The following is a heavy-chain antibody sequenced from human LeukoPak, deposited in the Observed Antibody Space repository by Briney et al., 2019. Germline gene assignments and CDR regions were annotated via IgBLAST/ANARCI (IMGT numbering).Heavy chain of an antibody. V-gene: IGHV4-39*01. Sequence: PSETLSLACTVSGGSISSSSYYWGWIRQPPGKGLGWIGSIYYSGSTYYNPSLKSRVTISVDTSKNQFSLKLSSVTAADTAVYYCARHATSPIQWLVGGYLDYWGQGTLVTVSS. J-gene: IGHJ4*02. CDR3: ARHATSPIQWLVGGYLDY. D-gene: IGHD6-19*01. CDR1: GGSISSSSYY. CDR2: IYYSGST.